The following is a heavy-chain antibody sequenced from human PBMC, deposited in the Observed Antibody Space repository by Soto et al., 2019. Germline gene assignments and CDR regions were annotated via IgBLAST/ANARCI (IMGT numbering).Heavy chain of an antibody. CDR1: GDSVSSSNHH. J-gene: IGHJ6*02. V-gene: IGHV4-61*01. CDR2: ISYRGDT. Sequence: SETLSLTCTASGDSVSSSNHHWTWIRQPPVKGLAWIGYISYRGDTNYNPSLKSRVTISMDTSKNQFSQKLNSETAADTAVYFCANCRRAAPHNYSGGWGQGPTIPVS. CDR3: ANCRRAAPHNYSGG. D-gene: IGHD1-1*01.